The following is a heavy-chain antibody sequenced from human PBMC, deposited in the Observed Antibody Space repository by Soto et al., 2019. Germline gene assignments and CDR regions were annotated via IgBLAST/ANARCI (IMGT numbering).Heavy chain of an antibody. CDR2: IVVGSGHT. Sequence: QMQLVQSGPEVKKPGTSVKVSCKASGFTFTSSAMQWVRQARGQRLEWIGWIVVGSGHTNYAQKFQERVTITRDMSTSTDYVELSSLRSEATAVYYCAADSRYCSGGNCEDYWGQGTLVTVSS. V-gene: IGHV1-58*02. J-gene: IGHJ4*02. CDR1: GFTFTSSA. D-gene: IGHD2-15*01. CDR3: AADSRYCSGGNCEDY.